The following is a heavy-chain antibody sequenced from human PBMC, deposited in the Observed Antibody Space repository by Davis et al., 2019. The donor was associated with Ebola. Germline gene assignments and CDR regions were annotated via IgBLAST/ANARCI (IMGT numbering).Heavy chain of an antibody. J-gene: IGHJ5*02. D-gene: IGHD2-15*01. Sequence: GESLKISCAASGFSVSSNYMSWVRQAPGKRLEWVSVIYSGGRIYYADSVKGRFTIPRDNSKNTLYLQMNSLGVEDTAVYYCARLLYSNWFDRWGQGTLVTVSS. CDR2: IYSGGRI. CDR3: ARLLYSNWFDR. V-gene: IGHV3-66*04. CDR1: GFSVSSNY.